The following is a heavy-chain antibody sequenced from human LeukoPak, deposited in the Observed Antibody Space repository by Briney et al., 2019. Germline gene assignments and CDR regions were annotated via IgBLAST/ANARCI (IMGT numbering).Heavy chain of an antibody. Sequence: GGSLRLSCAGSGFTFSSQWMHWVRQAPGKGLVWVSRINSDGSTTTYADSVRGRFSISRDNAKNTLYLQMNSLRAEDTAVYYCAGGLSGYASSLGYWGQGTLVTVSA. J-gene: IGHJ4*02. V-gene: IGHV3-74*01. D-gene: IGHD6-6*01. CDR1: GFTFSSQW. CDR3: AGGLSGYASSLGY. CDR2: INSDGSTT.